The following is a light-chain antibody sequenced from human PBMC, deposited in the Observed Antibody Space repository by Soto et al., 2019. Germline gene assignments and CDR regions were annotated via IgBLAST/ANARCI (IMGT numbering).Light chain of an antibody. J-gene: IGKJ4*01. Sequence: EIVLTQSPATLSLSPGERATLSCRASQSVSSYLAWYQQKPGQAPRLLIYDASNRATGIPARFSGSGYGTDITLTISSLEPEDFAVYSCQQRSNWLTFGGGTKVEIK. V-gene: IGKV3-11*01. CDR2: DAS. CDR1: QSVSSY. CDR3: QQRSNWLT.